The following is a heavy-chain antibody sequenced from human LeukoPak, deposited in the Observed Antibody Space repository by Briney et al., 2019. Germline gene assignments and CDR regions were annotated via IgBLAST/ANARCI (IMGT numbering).Heavy chain of an antibody. Sequence: PGRSLRLSCTASGFTFGDYAMSWFRQAPGKGLEWVGRIKSKTDGGTTDYAAPVKGRFTISRDDSKNTLYLQMNSLKTEDTAVYYCTGEYYYDSSGYYYFDYWGQGTLVTVSS. J-gene: IGHJ4*02. CDR2: IKSKTDGGTT. CDR3: TGEYYYDSSGYYYFDY. D-gene: IGHD3-22*01. V-gene: IGHV3-15*01. CDR1: GFTFGDYA.